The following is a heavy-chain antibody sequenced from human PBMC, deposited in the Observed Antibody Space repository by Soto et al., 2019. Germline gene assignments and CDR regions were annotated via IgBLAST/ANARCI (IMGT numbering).Heavy chain of an antibody. D-gene: IGHD1-1*01. Sequence: PGGSLRLFCEASGFNFEDYDMNWVRQRPGKGLEWVAGMSWDTLRVAYADSVKGRVTISRDNVNNSLFLQMNSLRRDDTAFYFCTKVSGTGFFDSWGQGTLVTVSS. CDR1: GFNFEDYD. V-gene: IGHV3-9*01. CDR2: MSWDTLRV. J-gene: IGHJ5*01. CDR3: TKVSGTGFFDS.